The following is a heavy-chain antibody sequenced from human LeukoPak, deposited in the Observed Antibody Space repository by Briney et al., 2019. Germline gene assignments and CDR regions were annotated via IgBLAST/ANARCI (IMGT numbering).Heavy chain of an antibody. CDR3: ARDQFERRGVPAEIGYYYYYMDV. CDR2: IIPIFGTA. Sequence: GSSVKVSCKASGGTFSSYAISWVRQAPGQGLEWMGGIIPIFGTANYAQKFQGRVTITTDESTSTAYMELSSLRSEDTAVYYCARDQFERRGVPAEIGYYYYYMDVWGKGTTVTVSS. D-gene: IGHD2-2*01. V-gene: IGHV1-69*05. J-gene: IGHJ6*03. CDR1: GGTFSSYA.